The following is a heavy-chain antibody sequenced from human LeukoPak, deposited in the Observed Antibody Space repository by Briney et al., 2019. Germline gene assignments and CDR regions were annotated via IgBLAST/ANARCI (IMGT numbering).Heavy chain of an antibody. CDR2: IYYSGST. V-gene: IGHV4-39*01. D-gene: IGHD6-19*01. CDR1: GGSISSSSYY. CDR3: ARRKIAVAGYYFDY. Sequence: SETLSLTCTVSGGSISSSSYYWGWIRQPPGKGLEWIGSIYYSGSTYYNPSLKSRVTISVDTSKNQFSLKLSSVTAADTAVYYCARRKIAVAGYYFDYWGQGTLVTVSS. J-gene: IGHJ4*02.